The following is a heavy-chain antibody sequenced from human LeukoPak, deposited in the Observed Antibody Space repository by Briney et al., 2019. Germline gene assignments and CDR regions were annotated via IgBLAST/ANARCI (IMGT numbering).Heavy chain of an antibody. CDR3: AKDLGLWSGYYTFDY. CDR1: GFTFSSYA. V-gene: IGHV3-23*01. D-gene: IGHD3-3*01. CDR2: ISSSGSGT. Sequence: PGGSLRLSCAASGFTFSSYAMTWVRQAPGKGLEWVSAISSSGSGTYYADSVKGRFTISRDNSDNMLYLQMNSLRAEDTAIYYCAKDLGLWSGYYTFDYWGQGTLVTVSS. J-gene: IGHJ4*02.